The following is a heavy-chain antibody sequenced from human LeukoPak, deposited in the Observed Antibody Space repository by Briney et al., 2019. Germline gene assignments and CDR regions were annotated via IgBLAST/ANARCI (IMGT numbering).Heavy chain of an antibody. Sequence: PGGSLRLSCAASGFTFSSYAMHWVRQAPGKGLEWVAVISYDGSNKYYADSVKGRFTISRDSSKNTLYLQMNSLRSDDTAVYYCARYGGSGSPNDYWGQGTLVTVSS. D-gene: IGHD3-10*01. V-gene: IGHV3-30*04. CDR3: ARYGGSGSPNDY. CDR1: GFTFSSYA. CDR2: ISYDGSNK. J-gene: IGHJ4*02.